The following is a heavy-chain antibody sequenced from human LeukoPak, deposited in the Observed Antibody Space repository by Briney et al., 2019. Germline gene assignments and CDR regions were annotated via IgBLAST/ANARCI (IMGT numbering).Heavy chain of an antibody. J-gene: IGHJ6*03. Sequence: SETLSLTCAVYGGSFSGYYWSWIRQPPGKGLEWIGEINHSGSTNYNPSLKSRVTISVDTSKNQFSLKLSSVTAADTAVYYCARATDVDTAMAWYYYYYYMDVWGKGTTVTVSS. V-gene: IGHV4-34*01. D-gene: IGHD5-18*01. CDR3: ARATDVDTAMAWYYYYYYMDV. CDR1: GGSFSGYY. CDR2: INHSGST.